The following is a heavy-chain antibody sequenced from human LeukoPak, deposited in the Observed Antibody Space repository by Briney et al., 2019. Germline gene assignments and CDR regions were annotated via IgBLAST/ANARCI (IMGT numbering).Heavy chain of an antibody. Sequence: GGSLRLSCAASGFTFSSYSMNWVRQAPGKGLEWVSSISSSSSYIYYADSVKGRFTISRDNARNSLYLQMNSLRAEDTAVYYCAREYSGSYAEFDYWGQGTLVTVSS. D-gene: IGHD1-26*01. CDR1: GFTFSSYS. J-gene: IGHJ4*02. CDR2: ISSSSSYI. V-gene: IGHV3-21*04. CDR3: AREYSGSYAEFDY.